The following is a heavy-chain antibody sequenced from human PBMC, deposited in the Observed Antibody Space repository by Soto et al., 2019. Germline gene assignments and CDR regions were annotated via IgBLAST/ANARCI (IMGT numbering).Heavy chain of an antibody. V-gene: IGHV3-23*01. CDR3: ATCWGFGYSSGWYPGFDY. D-gene: IGHD6-19*01. CDR1: GFTFSSYA. J-gene: IGHJ4*02. CDR2: ISGSGGST. Sequence: EVQLLESGGGLVQPGGSLRLSCAASGFTFSSYAMSWVRQAPGKGLEWVSAISGSGGSTYYADSVKGRFTISRDNSKNTLYLQMNSLRAEDTAVYYCATCWGFGYSSGWYPGFDYWGQGTLVTVSS.